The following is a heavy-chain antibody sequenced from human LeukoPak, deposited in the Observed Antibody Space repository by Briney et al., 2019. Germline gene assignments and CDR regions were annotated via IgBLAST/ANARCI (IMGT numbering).Heavy chain of an antibody. CDR1: GFTFSSYG. V-gene: IGHV3-33*06. J-gene: IGHJ6*03. CDR3: AKDEYDILTGYYYYMDV. Sequence: GGSLRLSCAASGFTFSSYGIHWVRQAPGKGLEWVAVIWYDGSNKYYADSVKGRFTISRDNSKNTLYLQMNSLRAEDTAVYYCAKDEYDILTGYYYYMDVWGKGTTVTASS. D-gene: IGHD3-9*01. CDR2: IWYDGSNK.